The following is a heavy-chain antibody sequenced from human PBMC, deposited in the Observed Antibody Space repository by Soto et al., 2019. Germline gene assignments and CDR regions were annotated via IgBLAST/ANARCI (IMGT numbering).Heavy chain of an antibody. CDR1: GYTFTNYG. V-gene: IGHV1-18*01. CDR2: INTYKGNT. CDR3: AKVQEKWSKFFDY. Sequence: QVPLVQSGAEVKKPGASVKVSCKASGYTFTNYGVSWVRQAPGQGLEWMGWINTYKGNTNYAQKFQGRVTMTTDTSTSTAYMELRRLRSDDTAIYYCAKVQEKWSKFFDYWGQGTLVTVSS. D-gene: IGHD2-15*01. J-gene: IGHJ4*02.